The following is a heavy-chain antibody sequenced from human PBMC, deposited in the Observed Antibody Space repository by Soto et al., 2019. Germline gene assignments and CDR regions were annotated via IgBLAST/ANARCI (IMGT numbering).Heavy chain of an antibody. Sequence: ASVKVSCKASGYTFTSYGISWVRQAPGQGLEWMGWISAYNGNTNYAQKLQGRVTMTTDTSTSTAYMELRSLRSDDTAVYYCARDEGVVVAATVGDAFDIWGQGTMVTVSS. J-gene: IGHJ3*02. V-gene: IGHV1-18*01. CDR2: ISAYNGNT. CDR3: ARDEGVVVAATVGDAFDI. CDR1: GYTFTSYG. D-gene: IGHD2-15*01.